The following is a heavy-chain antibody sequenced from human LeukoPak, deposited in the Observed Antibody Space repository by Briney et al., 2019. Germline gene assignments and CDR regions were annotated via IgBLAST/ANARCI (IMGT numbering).Heavy chain of an antibody. V-gene: IGHV3-74*01. D-gene: IGHD2-15*01. Sequence: GGSLRLSCAASGFTISNYWMHWVRQAPGKGLVWVSRINSDATGTTYADSVKGRFTISRDNPRNTLYLQMNRLRPEDTAVYYCAKRYCKSATCRSDMDAWGQGTTVTVSS. CDR2: INSDATGT. J-gene: IGHJ6*02. CDR3: AKRYCKSATCRSDMDA. CDR1: GFTISNYW.